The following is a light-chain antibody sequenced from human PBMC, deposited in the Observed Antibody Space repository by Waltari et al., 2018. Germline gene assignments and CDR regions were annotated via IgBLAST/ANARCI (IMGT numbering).Light chain of an antibody. CDR3: QQYYSTPLT. CDR1: QSVLYSSNNKNY. V-gene: IGKV4-1*01. Sequence: DIVMTQSPDSLAVSLGERATIHCKSSQSVLYSSNNKNYLAWYQQKPGQPPKLLIYWACTRESGVPDRFSGSGSGTDFTLTISSLQAEDVAVYYCQQYYSTPLTFGGGTKVEIK. J-gene: IGKJ4*01. CDR2: WAC.